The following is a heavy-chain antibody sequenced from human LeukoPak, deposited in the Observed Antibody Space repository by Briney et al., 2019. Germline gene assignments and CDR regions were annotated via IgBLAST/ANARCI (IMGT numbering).Heavy chain of an antibody. J-gene: IGHJ4*02. CDR1: GGSISSSSYY. CDR2: IYYSGST. V-gene: IGHV4-39*07. D-gene: IGHD2-15*01. Sequence: SETLSLTCTVSGGSISSSSYYWGWIRQPPGTGLAWIGSIYYSGSTYYNPSLKSRVTISVDTSKNQFSLKLSSVTAADTAVYYCARTMYGGYCTGGTCATLDYWGQGTLVTVSS. CDR3: ARTMYGGYCTGGTCATLDY.